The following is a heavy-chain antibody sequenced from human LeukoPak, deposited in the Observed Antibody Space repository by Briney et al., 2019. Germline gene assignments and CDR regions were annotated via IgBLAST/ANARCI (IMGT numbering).Heavy chain of an antibody. J-gene: IGHJ3*02. CDR1: GFTFSSYA. V-gene: IGHV3-23*01. CDR2: ISGSGGST. Sequence: GGSLRLSCAASGFTFSSYAMSWVRQAPGKGLEWVSAISGSGGSTYYADSVKGRFTISRDNAKNSLYLQMNSLRAEDTAVYYCARVGSSQDAFDIWGQGTMVTVSS. D-gene: IGHD3-10*01. CDR3: ARVGSSQDAFDI.